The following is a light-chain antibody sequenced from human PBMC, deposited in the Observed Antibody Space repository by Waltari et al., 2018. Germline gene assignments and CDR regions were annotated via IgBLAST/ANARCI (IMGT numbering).Light chain of an antibody. J-gene: IGLJ3*02. Sequence: SYVLSQPPSVSXAPGRRARITCGGALVPXXGVHWYQHRAGQAPILVIYDDNTRPSGIPERFAGSSAGNTATLTISRVXAGDEADYYXQVWDSSXXPLFGGGTKLTVL. CDR2: DDN. CDR3: QVWDSSXXPL. CDR1: LVPXXG. V-gene: IGLV3-21*03.